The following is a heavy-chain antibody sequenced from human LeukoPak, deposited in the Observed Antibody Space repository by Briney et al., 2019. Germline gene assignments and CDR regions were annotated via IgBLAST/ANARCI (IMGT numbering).Heavy chain of an antibody. D-gene: IGHD6-19*01. J-gene: IGHJ4*02. CDR1: DGSIYTYY. CDR2: VFYSGST. Sequence: SETLSLTCTVSDGSIYTYYWSWIRQPPGKGLEWIGYVFYSGSTNYNPTLKSRATISLDTSKNQFSLKLTSVTAADTAVYYCASSQWVVPGSHWGQGALVIVSS. V-gene: IGHV4-59*08. CDR3: ASSQWVVPGSH.